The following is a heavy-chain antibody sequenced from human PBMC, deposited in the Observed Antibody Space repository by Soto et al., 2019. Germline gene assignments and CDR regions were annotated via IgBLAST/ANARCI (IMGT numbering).Heavy chain of an antibody. CDR3: ARPWESSGPYYGMDV. CDR2: IWYDGSNK. J-gene: IGHJ6*02. V-gene: IGHV3-33*01. D-gene: IGHD6-25*01. Sequence: QVQLVESGGGVVQPGRSLRLSCAASGFTFSSYGMHWVRQAPGKGLEWVAVIWYDGSNKYYADSVKGRFTISRDNSKNTLYLQMNSLRAEDTAVYYCARPWESSGPYYGMDVWGQGTTVTVSS. CDR1: GFTFSSYG.